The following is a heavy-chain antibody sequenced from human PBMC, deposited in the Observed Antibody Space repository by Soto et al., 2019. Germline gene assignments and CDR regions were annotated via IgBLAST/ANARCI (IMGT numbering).Heavy chain of an antibody. V-gene: IGHV3-48*02. CDR2: ISSSSSTI. J-gene: IGHJ4*02. Sequence: EVQLVESGGGLVQPGGSLRLSCAASGFTFSSYSMYWVRQAPGKGLEWVSYISSSSSTIYYADSVKGRFTISRDNAKNSLYLQMNSLRDEDTAVYYCARVTAYYDSSGYSVDYWGQGTLVTVSS. CDR3: ARVTAYYDSSGYSVDY. D-gene: IGHD3-22*01. CDR1: GFTFSSYS.